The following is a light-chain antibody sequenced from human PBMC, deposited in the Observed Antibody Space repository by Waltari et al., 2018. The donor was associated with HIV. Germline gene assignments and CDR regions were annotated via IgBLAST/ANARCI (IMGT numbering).Light chain of an antibody. V-gene: IGKV1-5*03. Sequence: DIQMTQSPSTLSASVGDSVIITCRAIQSISSWLAWYQQKPGKAPKLLIYKASTLKSGVASRFSGSGSGTEFTLTISSLQPDDFATYYCQQYNSYSRAFGQGTKVEI. CDR3: QQYNSYSRA. CDR1: QSISSW. J-gene: IGKJ1*01. CDR2: KAS.